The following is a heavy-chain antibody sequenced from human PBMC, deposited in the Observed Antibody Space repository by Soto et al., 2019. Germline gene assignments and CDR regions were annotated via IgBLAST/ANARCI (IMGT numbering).Heavy chain of an antibody. Sequence: SVKVSCKASGGTFSSYAISWVRQAPGQGLEWMGGIIPIFGTANYAQKFQGRVTITRDKSASTAYMELSSLRSEDTAVYYCEREVTIRYYDILTGYPNWFDPWGQGHLVTVSS. CDR3: EREVTIRYYDILTGYPNWFDP. CDR1: GGTFSSYA. CDR2: IIPIFGTA. D-gene: IGHD3-9*01. V-gene: IGHV1-69*05. J-gene: IGHJ5*02.